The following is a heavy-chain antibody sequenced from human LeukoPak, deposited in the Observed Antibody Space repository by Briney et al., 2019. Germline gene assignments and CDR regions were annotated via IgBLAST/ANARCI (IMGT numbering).Heavy chain of an antibody. CDR1: GFTFSTYM. CDR2: ISSDGGAI. V-gene: IGHV3-48*01. CDR3: VRQLAY. J-gene: IGHJ4*02. D-gene: IGHD1-1*01. Sequence: PGGSLRLSCAASGFTFSTYMTNWVRQTPGKGLEWVSYISSDGGAIYYADSVKGRFTISRDNAQKSLYLQMNSLRAEDTAVYYCVRQLAYWGQGALVTVSS.